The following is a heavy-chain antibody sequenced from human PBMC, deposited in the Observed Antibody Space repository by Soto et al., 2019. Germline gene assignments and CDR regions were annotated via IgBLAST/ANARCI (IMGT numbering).Heavy chain of an antibody. CDR1: GYTFTSYY. J-gene: IGHJ4*02. D-gene: IGHD2-15*01. Sequence: ASVKVSCKASGYTFTSYYMHWLRQAPGQGLEWMGIINPSGGSTSYAQKFQGRVTMTRDTSTSTVYMELSSLRSEDTAVYYCARERPYCSGGSCYERRLDYWGQGTLVTVSS. V-gene: IGHV1-46*01. CDR2: INPSGGST. CDR3: ARERPYCSGGSCYERRLDY.